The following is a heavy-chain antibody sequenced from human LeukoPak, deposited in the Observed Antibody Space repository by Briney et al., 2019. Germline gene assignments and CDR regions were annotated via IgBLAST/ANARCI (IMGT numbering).Heavy chain of an antibody. CDR2: INHSGST. Sequence: TPSETLSLTCAVYGGSFSGYYWSWIRQPPGKGLEWTGEINHSGSTNYNPSLKSRVTISVDTSKNQFSLKLSSVTAADTAVYYCARGGRRYCTNGVCYRNLNYDYWGQGTLVTVSS. CDR3: ARGGRRYCTNGVCYRNLNYDY. V-gene: IGHV4-34*01. CDR1: GGSFSGYY. D-gene: IGHD2-8*01. J-gene: IGHJ4*02.